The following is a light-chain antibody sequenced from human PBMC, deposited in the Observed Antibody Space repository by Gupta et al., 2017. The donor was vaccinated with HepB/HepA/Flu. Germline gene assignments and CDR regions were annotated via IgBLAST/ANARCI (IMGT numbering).Light chain of an antibody. CDR2: AAS. J-gene: IGKJ1*01. CDR3: QQSDSTPWT. CDR1: QSISSY. V-gene: IGKV1-39*01. Sequence: DIQMTQSPHSLSASIGDRVAITCRASQSISSYLNWYQQKPGKAPKLLIYAASNLQSGVPSKFSGSGSGTDFTLTISRLQPEDFATYYCQQSDSTPWTFGQGTKVEIK.